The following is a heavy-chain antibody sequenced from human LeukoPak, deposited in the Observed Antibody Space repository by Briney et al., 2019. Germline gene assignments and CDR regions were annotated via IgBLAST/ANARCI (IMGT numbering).Heavy chain of an antibody. CDR3: ASASARYGSGSYLFDY. D-gene: IGHD3-10*01. CDR1: GGSISSSSYY. J-gene: IGHJ4*02. Sequence: PSETLSLTCTVSGGSISSSSYYWGWIRQPPGKGLEWIGSTYYSGSTYYNPSLKSRVTISVDTSKNQFSLKLSSVTAADTAVYYCASASARYGSGSYLFDYWGQGTLVTVSS. CDR2: TYYSGST. V-gene: IGHV4-39*07.